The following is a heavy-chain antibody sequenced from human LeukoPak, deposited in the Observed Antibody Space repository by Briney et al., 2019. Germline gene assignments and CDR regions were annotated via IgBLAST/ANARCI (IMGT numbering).Heavy chain of an antibody. Sequence: GGSLRLSCAASGFIFSSHAMAWVRQAPGKGLEWVSLITGNGGSTYYADSVKGRFTISRDNSKNTLFLQMNSLRAEDTAVYYCATSKPDGYNDYFDYWGQGTLVTVSS. J-gene: IGHJ4*02. CDR2: ITGNGGST. V-gene: IGHV3-23*01. CDR1: GFIFSSHA. CDR3: ATSKPDGYNDYFDY. D-gene: IGHD5-24*01.